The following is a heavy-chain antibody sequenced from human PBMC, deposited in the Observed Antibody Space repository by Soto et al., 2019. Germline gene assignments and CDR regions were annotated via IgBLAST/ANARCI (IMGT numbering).Heavy chain of an antibody. CDR3: ARRYCSSTSCYNWFDP. V-gene: IGHV4-59*08. J-gene: IGHJ5*02. CDR1: GGSISSYY. D-gene: IGHD2-2*01. CDR2: IYYSGST. Sequence: QVQLQESGPGLVKPSETLSLTCTVSGGSISSYYWSWIRQPPGKGLEWIGYIYYSGSTNYNPSLKRRVTISVDTSKNQFSRKLSSVTAADTAVYYCARRYCSSTSCYNWFDPWGQGTRVTVSS.